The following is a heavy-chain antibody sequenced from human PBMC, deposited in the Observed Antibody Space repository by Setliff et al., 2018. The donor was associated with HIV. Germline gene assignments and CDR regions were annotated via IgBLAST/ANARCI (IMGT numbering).Heavy chain of an antibody. J-gene: IGHJ4*02. CDR1: GFTFSDYI. V-gene: IGHV3-21*01. D-gene: IGHD2-2*01. Sequence: PGGSLRLSCAASGFTFSDYIMNWVRQAPGKGLEWVSFISRSNSYIYYADSVKGRFTISRDNSKNTLYLQLSSLRVEDTAVYYCVKAVIVVIPAAIFDYWGQGTLVTVSS. CDR2: ISRSNSYI. CDR3: VKAVIVVIPAAIFDY.